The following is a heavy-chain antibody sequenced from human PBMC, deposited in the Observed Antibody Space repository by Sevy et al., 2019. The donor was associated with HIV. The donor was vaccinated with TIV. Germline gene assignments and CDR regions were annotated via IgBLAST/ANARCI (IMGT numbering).Heavy chain of an antibody. D-gene: IGHD3-22*01. CDR3: ATAREYYSDNSGYLDY. CDR1: GYTLSELS. CDR2: FDPDDGET. J-gene: IGHJ4*02. V-gene: IGHV1-24*01. Sequence: ASVKVSCKVSGYTLSELSMHLVRQPPGKGLEWMGRFDPDDGETIYAQRFQGRVTMTEDTSADTAYMELSSLRSEDTAMYYCATAREYYSDNSGYLDYWGQGTPVTVSS.